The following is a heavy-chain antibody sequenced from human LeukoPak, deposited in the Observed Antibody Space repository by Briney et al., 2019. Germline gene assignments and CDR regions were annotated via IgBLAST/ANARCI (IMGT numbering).Heavy chain of an antibody. V-gene: IGHV4-4*07. D-gene: IGHD3-3*01. CDR3: AREGSITAFGEVRPSNWFDP. CDR1: GGSISSYY. J-gene: IGHJ5*02. Sequence: SETLSLTCTVSGGSISSYYWSWIRQPPGKGLEWIGRVYTSRSTNYNPSLKSRVTISLDTSKNQFSLQLNSVTAADTAIYYCAREGSITAFGEVRPSNWFDPWGQGTLVTVSS. CDR2: VYTSRST.